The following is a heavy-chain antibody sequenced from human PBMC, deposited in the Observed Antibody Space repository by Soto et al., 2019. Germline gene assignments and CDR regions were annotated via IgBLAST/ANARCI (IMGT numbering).Heavy chain of an antibody. CDR3: ARAGSYYDCWSGNTYGMDV. J-gene: IGHJ6*02. D-gene: IGHD3-3*01. V-gene: IGHV4-34*01. Sequence: PSETLSLTCAVYGGSFSGYYWSWIRQPPGKGLEWIGEINHSGSTNYNPSLKSRVTISVDTAKNQFSLKLSSVTAADTAVDYWARAGSYYDCWSGNTYGMDVWGQGTTVT. CDR1: GGSFSGYY. CDR2: INHSGST.